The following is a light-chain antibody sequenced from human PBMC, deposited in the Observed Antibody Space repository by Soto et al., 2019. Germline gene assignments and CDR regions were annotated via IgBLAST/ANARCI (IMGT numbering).Light chain of an antibody. CDR3: QQYGSSPPIT. CDR1: RSVSSSY. V-gene: IGKV3-20*01. Sequence: EIVLTQSPGTLSLSPGERATLSCRASRSVSSSYLAWYQQKPGQAPRLLIYGASSRATGIPDRFSGSGSGTDFTLTISRLEPVDFAVYYCQQYGSSPPITFGQGTRLEIK. CDR2: GAS. J-gene: IGKJ5*01.